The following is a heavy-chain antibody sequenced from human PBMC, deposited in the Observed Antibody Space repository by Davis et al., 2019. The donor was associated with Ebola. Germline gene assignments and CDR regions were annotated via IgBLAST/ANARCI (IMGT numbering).Heavy chain of an antibody. J-gene: IGHJ4*02. CDR2: IYYSGST. V-gene: IGHV4-59*01. CDR1: GGSISSYY. Sequence: PSETLSLTCTVSGGSISSYYWSWIRQPPGKGLEWIGYIYYSGSTNYNPSLKSRVTISVDTSKNQFSLKLSSVTAADTAVYYCARVQPAESGIAAAGLDYWGQGTLVTVSS. D-gene: IGHD6-13*01. CDR3: ARVQPAESGIAAAGLDY.